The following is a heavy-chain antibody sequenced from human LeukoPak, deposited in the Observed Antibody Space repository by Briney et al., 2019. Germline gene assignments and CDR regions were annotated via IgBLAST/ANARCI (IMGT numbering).Heavy chain of an antibody. CDR3: AKMPVGWFGELWWYFDL. CDR1: GFTFSSYA. Sequence: PGGSLRLSCAASGFTFSSYAMSWVRQAPGKGLEWVSAISGSGGSTYYADSVKGRFTISRDNSKNTLYLQMNSLRAEDTAVYYCAKMPVGWFGELWWYFDLWGRGTLVTVSS. J-gene: IGHJ2*01. CDR2: ISGSGGST. D-gene: IGHD3-10*01. V-gene: IGHV3-23*01.